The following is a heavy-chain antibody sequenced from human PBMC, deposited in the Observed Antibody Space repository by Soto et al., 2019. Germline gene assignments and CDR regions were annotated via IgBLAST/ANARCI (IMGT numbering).Heavy chain of an antibody. Sequence: QVQLVESGGGVVQPGRSLRLSCAASGFTFSSYGMHWVRQAPGKGLEWVAVISYDGSNKYYADSVKGRFTISRDNSKNTLYLQMNSLRAEDTAVYYCAKGSPAYCGGACDCWYFDLWGRGTLVTVSS. J-gene: IGHJ2*01. CDR1: GFTFSSYG. V-gene: IGHV3-30*18. CDR3: AKGSPAYCGGACDCWYFDL. D-gene: IGHD2-21*02. CDR2: ISYDGSNK.